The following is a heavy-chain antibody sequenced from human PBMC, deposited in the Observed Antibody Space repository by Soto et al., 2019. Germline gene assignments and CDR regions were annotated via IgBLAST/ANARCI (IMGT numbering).Heavy chain of an antibody. CDR2: INYRGTT. J-gene: IGHJ4*02. CDR3: ARDAPGEAPY. Sequence: QVQLQESGPGLVRPSQTLSLTCTVSGGSITNGDYYWNWIRQHPGKGLEWIGYINYRGTTFYNPSLKSRVFISVETSKNQSSLNLSSVTAADTAVYFCARDAPGEAPYWGQGTLVTVSS. D-gene: IGHD2-2*01. V-gene: IGHV4-31*03. CDR1: GGSITNGDYY.